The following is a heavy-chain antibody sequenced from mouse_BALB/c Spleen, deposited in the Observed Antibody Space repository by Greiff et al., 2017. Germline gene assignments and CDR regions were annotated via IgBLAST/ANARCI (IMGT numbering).Heavy chain of an antibody. CDR3: ARHPITTAADYFDY. Sequence: EVKLVESGGGLVKPGGSLKLSCAASGFAFSSYDMSWVRQTPEKRLEWVAYISSGGGSTYYPDTVKGRFTISRDNAKNTLYLQMSSLKSEDTAMYYCARHPITTAADYFDYWGQGTTLTVAS. V-gene: IGHV5-12-1*01. CDR1: GFAFSSYD. J-gene: IGHJ2*01. D-gene: IGHD1-1*01. CDR2: ISSGGGST.